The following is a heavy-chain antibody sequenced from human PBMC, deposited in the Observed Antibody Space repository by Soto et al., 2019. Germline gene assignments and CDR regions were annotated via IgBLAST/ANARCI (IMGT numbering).Heavy chain of an antibody. CDR1: GYTFANYA. CDR3: AEGVWVKSGNYYLDY. CDR2: INAGNGNT. V-gene: IGHV1-3*01. Sequence: QVQLVQSGAEVKKPGASVIISCKASGYTFANYAVHWVRQAPGQWPEWMGWINAGNGNTKYSQTFQGRITVTKDTSASTGYMELRSLGSEDTSVYYCAEGVWVKSGNYYLDYWGQGTLVTVSS. J-gene: IGHJ4*02. D-gene: IGHD1-26*01.